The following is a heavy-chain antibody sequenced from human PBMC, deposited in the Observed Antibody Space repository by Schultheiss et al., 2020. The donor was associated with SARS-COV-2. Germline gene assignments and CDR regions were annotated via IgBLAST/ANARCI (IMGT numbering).Heavy chain of an antibody. Sequence: SQTLSLTCTVSGGSISSGGYYWSWIRQHPGKGLEWIGYIHYSGSTYYNPSLQGRVTISVDTSKNQFSLKLSSVTAADTAVYYCARGRIVLMVYTRPFDPWGQGTLVTVSS. J-gene: IGHJ5*02. D-gene: IGHD2-8*01. V-gene: IGHV4-31*03. CDR2: IHYSGST. CDR3: ARGRIVLMVYTRPFDP. CDR1: GGSISSGGYY.